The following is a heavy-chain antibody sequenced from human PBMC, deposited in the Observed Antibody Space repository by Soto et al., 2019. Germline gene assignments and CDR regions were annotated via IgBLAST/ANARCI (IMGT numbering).Heavy chain of an antibody. CDR3: AKGLGGAIFGSGSFDY. CDR2: ISWNSGSI. D-gene: IGHD3-3*01. J-gene: IGHJ4*02. V-gene: IGHV3-9*01. CDR1: GFTFDDYA. Sequence: EVQLVESGGGLVQPGRSLRLSCAASGFTFDDYAMHWVRQAPGKGLEWVSGISWNSGSIGYADSVKGRFTISRDNAKNSLYVQMNSLRAEDTALYYCAKGLGGAIFGSGSFDYWGQGTLVTVSS.